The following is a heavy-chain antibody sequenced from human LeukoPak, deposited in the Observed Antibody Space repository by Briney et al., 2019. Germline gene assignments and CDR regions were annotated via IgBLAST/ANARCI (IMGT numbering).Heavy chain of an antibody. CDR1: GFIFSSYW. Sequence: GGSLRLSCAASGFIFSSYWMSWVRQAPGKGLEWVANIKQDGSEKYYVDSVKGRFTISRDNAKNSLYLQMNSLRAEDTAVYYCARVTASSGFHWGQGTLVTVPP. CDR3: ARVTASSGFH. V-gene: IGHV3-7*04. CDR2: IKQDGSEK. J-gene: IGHJ4*02. D-gene: IGHD3-22*01.